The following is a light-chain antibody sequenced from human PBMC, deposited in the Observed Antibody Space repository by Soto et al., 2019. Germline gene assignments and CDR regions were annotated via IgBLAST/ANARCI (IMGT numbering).Light chain of an antibody. CDR3: CSYAGNYLYV. J-gene: IGLJ1*01. Sequence: QSVLTQPRSVSGSPGQSVTIPCTGTNNDVGGYEYVSWCQQHPGKAPKLVIYDVTKRPSGVPDRFSGSKSGNTASLTISGLQAEDEADYYCCSYAGNYLYVFGIGTKVTVL. CDR2: DVT. V-gene: IGLV2-11*01. CDR1: NNDVGGYEY.